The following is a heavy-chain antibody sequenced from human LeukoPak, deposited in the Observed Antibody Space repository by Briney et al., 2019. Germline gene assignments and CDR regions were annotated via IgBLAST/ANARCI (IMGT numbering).Heavy chain of an antibody. J-gene: IGHJ4*02. CDR3: ARAPGNSYGYNFFDY. D-gene: IGHD5-18*01. Sequence: HPGGSLRLSCAASGFTFSSYAMHWVRQAPGKGLEWVAVISCDGSNKYYADSVKGRFTISRDNSKNTLYLQMNTLRAEDTAVYYCARAPGNSYGYNFFDYWGQGTLVTVSS. CDR1: GFTFSSYA. CDR2: ISCDGSNK. V-gene: IGHV3-30*04.